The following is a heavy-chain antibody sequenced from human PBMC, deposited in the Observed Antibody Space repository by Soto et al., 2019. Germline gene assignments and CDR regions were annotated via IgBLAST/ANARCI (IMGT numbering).Heavy chain of an antibody. Sequence: QLQLQESGPGLVKPSETLSLTCSVSDDSINSDKYYWCWIRQPPWKGLEWIGSIYYRGNAYYNPSLQTRVTISLDKSKSQFSLKLNSVTAADSAVYFCARLEGLATISYYFDFWGPGALVTVSS. CDR2: IYYRGNA. V-gene: IGHV4-39*01. D-gene: IGHD5-12*01. CDR1: DDSINSDKYY. J-gene: IGHJ4*02. CDR3: ARLEGLATISYYFDF.